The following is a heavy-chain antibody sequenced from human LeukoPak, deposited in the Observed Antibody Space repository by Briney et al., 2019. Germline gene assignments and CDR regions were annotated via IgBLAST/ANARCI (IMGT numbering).Heavy chain of an antibody. J-gene: IGHJ2*01. D-gene: IGHD3-10*01. V-gene: IGHV4-31*03. Sequence: PSQTLSLTCTVSGGSISSGGNYWSWIRQHPGKGLEWIRYIYDSGSTYYKPSLRSRVTISGDTSKNQFSLKVTSVSDADTAVYYCASYGSGWYFDLWGRGTLVTVSS. CDR2: IYDSGST. CDR1: GGSISSGGNY. CDR3: ASYGSGWYFDL.